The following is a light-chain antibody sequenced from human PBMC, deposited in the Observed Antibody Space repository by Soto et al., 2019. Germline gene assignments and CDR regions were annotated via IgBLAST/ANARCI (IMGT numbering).Light chain of an antibody. V-gene: IGKV1-5*01. Sequence: DIQMTQSPSTLSASVGDRVTITCRASQSISSWLAWYQQKPGKAPKLLIYDASSLESEVPSRFSGSGSGTEFTLTISSLQPDDFATYSCQQYNSYSWTFGQGTKGDIK. J-gene: IGKJ1*01. CDR3: QQYNSYSWT. CDR1: QSISSW. CDR2: DAS.